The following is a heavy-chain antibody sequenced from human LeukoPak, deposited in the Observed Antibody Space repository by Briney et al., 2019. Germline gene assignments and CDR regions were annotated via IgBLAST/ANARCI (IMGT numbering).Heavy chain of an antibody. D-gene: IGHD3-16*01. Sequence: PSETLSLTCTVSGGSISSYYWSWIRQPPGKGLEWIGYIYYSGSTYYNPSLESRVTISVDTSKNQFSLKLISVTAADTAVYYCASTFPHSDAFDIWGQGTMVTVSS. CDR2: IYYSGST. CDR1: GGSISSYY. V-gene: IGHV4-59*12. J-gene: IGHJ3*02. CDR3: ASTFPHSDAFDI.